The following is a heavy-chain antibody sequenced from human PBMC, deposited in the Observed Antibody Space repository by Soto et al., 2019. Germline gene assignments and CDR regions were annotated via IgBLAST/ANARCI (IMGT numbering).Heavy chain of an antibody. CDR2: IYYSGST. CDR1: GGSISSYY. Sequence: QVQLQESGPGLVKPSETLSLTCTVSGGSISSYYWSWIRQPPGKGLEWIGYIYYSGSTNYNPFLKSRVTISVDTSKNQFSLKLSSVTAADTAVYYCARGAEMATTPGFDYWGQGTLVTVSS. V-gene: IGHV4-59*01. CDR3: ARGAEMATTPGFDY. D-gene: IGHD5-12*01. J-gene: IGHJ4*02.